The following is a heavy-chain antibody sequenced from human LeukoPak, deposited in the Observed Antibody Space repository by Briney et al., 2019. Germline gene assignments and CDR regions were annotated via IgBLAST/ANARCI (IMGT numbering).Heavy chain of an antibody. J-gene: IGHJ1*01. CDR3: ASPSATYSSSWFYFQH. CDR2: ISSSSSYT. V-gene: IGHV3-11*03. CDR1: GXTFSDYY. Sequence: KPGGSLRLSCAASGXTFSDYYMSWIRQAPGKGLEWVSYISSSSSYTNYADSVKGRFTISRDNAKNSLYLQMNSLRAEDTAVYYCASPSATYSSSWFYFQHWGQGTLVTVSS. D-gene: IGHD6-13*01.